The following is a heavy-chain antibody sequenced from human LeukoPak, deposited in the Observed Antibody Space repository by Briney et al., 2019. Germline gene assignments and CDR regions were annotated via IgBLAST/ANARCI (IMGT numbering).Heavy chain of an antibody. CDR1: GASINNYY. CDR3: ERACYGSTWTCDY. J-gene: IGHJ4*02. V-gene: IGHV4-4*07. Sequence: SETLSLTCTVSGASINNYYWTWIRQPAGKGLEWIGRIHTSGITNYNPSLKSRVTISLDKSKNQFSLNLSSVTAADTAVYYCERACYGSTWTCDYWGQGTLVTVSS. D-gene: IGHD6-13*01. CDR2: IHTSGIT.